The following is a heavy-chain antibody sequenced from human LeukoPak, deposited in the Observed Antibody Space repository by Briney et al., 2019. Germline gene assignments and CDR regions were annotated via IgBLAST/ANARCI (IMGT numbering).Heavy chain of an antibody. J-gene: IGHJ6*03. D-gene: IGHD6-19*01. V-gene: IGHV3-7*01. CDR2: IKQDGSEK. CDR1: GFTFSSYW. CDR3: ARVAVAGTFYYYYYIDV. Sequence: GGSLRLSCAASGFTFSSYWMSWVRQAPGKGLEWVANIKQDGSEKYYVDSVKGRFTISRDNAKNSLYLQVNSLRAEDTAVYYCARVAVAGTFYYYYYIDVWGKGTTVTGSS.